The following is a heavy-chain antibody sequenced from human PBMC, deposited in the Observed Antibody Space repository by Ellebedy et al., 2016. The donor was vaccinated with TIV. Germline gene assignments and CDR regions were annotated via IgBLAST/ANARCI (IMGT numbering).Heavy chain of an antibody. D-gene: IGHD6-19*01. CDR3: AKDHRSSGWPAFDS. J-gene: IGHJ4*02. Sequence: GESLKISCAASGFTLSNYAMSWVRQAPGQGLRWVASVNNGNNPYYAESARGRFTISSDTFMNTVSLQMNSLRADDTGVYDWAKDHRSSGWPAFDSWGQGTLVTVSS. CDR2: VNNGNNP. CDR1: GFTLSNYA. V-gene: IGHV3-23*05.